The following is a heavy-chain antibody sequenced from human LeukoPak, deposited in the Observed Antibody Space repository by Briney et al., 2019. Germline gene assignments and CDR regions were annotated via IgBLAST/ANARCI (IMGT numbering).Heavy chain of an antibody. CDR2: ISGDGDNT. D-gene: IGHD1-26*01. CDR3: AKGVRSGTYYNCFDP. V-gene: IGHV3-43*02. J-gene: IGHJ5*02. CDR1: GFTLDDYA. Sequence: GGSLRLSCVASGFTLDDYALHWVRQAPGKGLEWISLISGDGDNTYYADSVKGRFTISRDNSKNSLYLQMSSLRAEDTALYYCAKGVRSGTYYNCFDPWAQRTLVTVSS.